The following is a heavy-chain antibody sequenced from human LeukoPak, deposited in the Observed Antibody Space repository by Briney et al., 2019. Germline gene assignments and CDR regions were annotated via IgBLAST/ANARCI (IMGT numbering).Heavy chain of an antibody. J-gene: IGHJ4*02. D-gene: IGHD3-3*01. Sequence: QPGGSLRLSCAASGFTFSDHYMDWVRQAPGKGLEWVGRTRNKANSYTTEYAASVKGRFTISRDDPKNSLYLQMNSLKTEDTAVYYCASPPIYDFWSGYYLHWGQGTLVTVSS. V-gene: IGHV3-72*01. CDR2: TRNKANSYTT. CDR3: ASPPIYDFWSGYYLH. CDR1: GFTFSDHY.